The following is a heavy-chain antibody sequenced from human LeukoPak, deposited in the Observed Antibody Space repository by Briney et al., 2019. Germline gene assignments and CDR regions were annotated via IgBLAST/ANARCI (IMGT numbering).Heavy chain of an antibody. CDR2: ISGRGART. D-gene: IGHD3-16*02. CDR1: GFIFSTYA. J-gene: IGHJ4*02. V-gene: IGHV3-23*01. Sequence: GGSLRLSCAMSGFIFSTYALRWVRQAPGEGRGWVSAISGRGARTFYANSVEGRFRISRDISKNTVYLQINGLRAENTAVYYCATVSYYACLWGISRPNHFDYWGQGTLVTVSS. CDR3: ATVSYYACLWGISRPNHFDY.